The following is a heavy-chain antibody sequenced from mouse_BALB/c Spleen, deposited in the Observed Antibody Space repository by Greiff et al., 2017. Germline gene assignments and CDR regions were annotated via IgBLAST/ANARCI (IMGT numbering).Heavy chain of an antibody. CDR2: IDPENGDT. V-gene: IGHV14-4*02. CDR1: GFNIKDYY. J-gene: IGHJ3*01. CDR3: NAILTAY. Sequence: EVKVEESGAELVRSGASVKLSCTASGFNIKDYYMHWVKQRPEQGLEWIGWIDPENGDTEYAPKFQGKATMTADTSSNTAYLQLSSLTSEDTAVYYCNAILTAYWGQGTLVTVSA.